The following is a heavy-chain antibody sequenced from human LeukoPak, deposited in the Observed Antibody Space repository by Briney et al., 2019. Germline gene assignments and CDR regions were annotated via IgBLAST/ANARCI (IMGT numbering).Heavy chain of an antibody. D-gene: IGHD2-2*02. V-gene: IGHV5-51*01. Sequence: GESLKISCKGSGYSFTSYWIGWVRQMPGKGLGWIGIIYPGDSDTRYSPSFQGQVTISADKSISTAYLQWSSLKASDTAMYYCARQYCSGNSCYTNWFDSWGQGTLVTVSS. CDR2: IYPGDSDT. CDR3: ARQYCSGNSCYTNWFDS. CDR1: GYSFTSYW. J-gene: IGHJ5*01.